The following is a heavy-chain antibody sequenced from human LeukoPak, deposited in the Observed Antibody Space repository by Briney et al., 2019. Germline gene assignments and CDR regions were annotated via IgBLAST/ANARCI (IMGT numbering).Heavy chain of an antibody. CDR3: ARWEMATNYFDY. CDR2: INHSGST. D-gene: IGHD5-24*01. V-gene: IGHV4-34*01. Sequence: SETLSLTCAVYGGSFSGYYWNWIRQPPGKGLERIGEINHSGSTNYNPSLKSRVTISVDTSKNQFSLKLSSVTAADTAVYYCARWEMATNYFDYWGQGTLVTVSS. CDR1: GGSFSGYY. J-gene: IGHJ4*02.